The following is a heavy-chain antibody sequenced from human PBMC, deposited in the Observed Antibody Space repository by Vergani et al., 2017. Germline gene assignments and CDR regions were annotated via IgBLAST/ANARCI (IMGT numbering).Heavy chain of an antibody. CDR1: GGSISSGGYY. CDR3: ARATKDSGSWFDP. Sequence: QVQLQESGPGLVKPSQTLSLTCTVSGGSISSGGYYWSWIRQHPGKGLEWIGYIYYSGSTYYNPSLKSLVTLSVDTSKNQFPLKLSSVTAADTAVYYCARATKDSGSWFDPWGQGTLVTVSS. J-gene: IGHJ5*02. CDR2: IYYSGST. D-gene: IGHD2-15*01. V-gene: IGHV4-31*01.